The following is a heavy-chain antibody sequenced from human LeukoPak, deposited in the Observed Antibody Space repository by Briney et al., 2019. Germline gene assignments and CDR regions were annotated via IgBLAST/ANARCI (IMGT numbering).Heavy chain of an antibody. CDR1: GYTLTELS. D-gene: IGHD6-6*01. J-gene: IGHJ5*02. Sequence: GASVKVSCKVSGYTLTELSIHWVRQAPGKGLEWMGGFDPEDGETIYAQKFQGRVTMTEDTSTDTAYMELSSLRSEDTAMYYCATLSITARPRWHWFDPWGQGTLVTVPS. CDR2: FDPEDGET. V-gene: IGHV1-24*01. CDR3: ATLSITARPRWHWFDP.